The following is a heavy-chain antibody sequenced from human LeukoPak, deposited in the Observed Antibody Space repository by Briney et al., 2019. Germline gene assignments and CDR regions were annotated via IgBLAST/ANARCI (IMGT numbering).Heavy chain of an antibody. J-gene: IGHJ4*02. CDR2: ITSSGAYI. D-gene: IGHD3-22*01. CDR1: GFPFRSYT. V-gene: IGHV3-21*01. Sequence: PGGSLRLSCAGSGFPFRSYTMNWVRRAPGKGLEGVSSITSSGAYIYYSDSVKGRFTISRDNANNSLYLQMNSLGAEDTAVYYCARALAFDSSGYSACPNWGQGTLVTVSS. CDR3: ARALAFDSSGYSACPN.